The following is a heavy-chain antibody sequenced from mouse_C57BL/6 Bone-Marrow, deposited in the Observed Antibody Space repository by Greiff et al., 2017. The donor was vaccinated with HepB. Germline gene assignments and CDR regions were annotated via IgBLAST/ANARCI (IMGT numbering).Heavy chain of an antibody. CDR1: GFTFSDYY. CDR2: INYDGSST. Sequence: EVKLVESEGGLVQPGSSMKLSCTASGFTFSDYYMAWVRQVPEKGLEWVAHINYDGSSTYYLDSLKSRFIISRDNAKNILYLQMSSLKSEDTATYYCAREDYGSSPWFAYWGQGTLVTVSA. CDR3: AREDYGSSPWFAY. J-gene: IGHJ3*01. V-gene: IGHV5-16*01. D-gene: IGHD1-1*01.